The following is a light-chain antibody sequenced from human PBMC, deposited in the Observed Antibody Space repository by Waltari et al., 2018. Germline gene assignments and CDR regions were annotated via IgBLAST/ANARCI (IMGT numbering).Light chain of an antibody. CDR3: QQYGNSPWT. CDR1: QSISSSY. J-gene: IGKJ1*01. CDR2: GAS. Sequence: EIVLTQSPGTLSLSPGERATLSCRASQSISSSYLVWYQQKPGQGPRLLIYGASSRATGIPDRFSGSGSGTDFTLTISSLETEDFAMYYCQQYGNSPWTFGQGTKVDIK. V-gene: IGKV3-20*01.